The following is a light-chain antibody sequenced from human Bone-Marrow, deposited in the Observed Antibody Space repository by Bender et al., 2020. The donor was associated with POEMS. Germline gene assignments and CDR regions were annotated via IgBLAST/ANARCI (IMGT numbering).Light chain of an antibody. CDR2: KDS. Sequence: YELTQPPSVSVSPGQTATITCSADALPKQFAYWYQQRPGQAPVLIIYKDSERPSGIPERFSDSKSGTSASLAISGLQSEDEADYYCATWDDSLNGVVFGGGTKLTVL. CDR1: ALPKQF. J-gene: IGLJ2*01. CDR3: ATWDDSLNGVV. V-gene: IGLV3-25*02.